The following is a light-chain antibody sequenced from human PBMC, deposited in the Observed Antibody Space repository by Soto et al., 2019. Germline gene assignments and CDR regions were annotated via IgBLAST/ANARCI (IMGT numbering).Light chain of an antibody. J-gene: IGKJ4*01. V-gene: IGKV3-20*01. CDR2: GAS. Sequence: EIVLTQSPGTLSLSPGDRATLSCRASQSVNNNYLAWYQQKPGQAPRLLIYGASRRATDIPDRFSGSGSGTDFTLTISRLEPEDFAVYSCQQYGSAPLTLGGGTKVEIK. CDR3: QQYGSAPLT. CDR1: QSVNNNY.